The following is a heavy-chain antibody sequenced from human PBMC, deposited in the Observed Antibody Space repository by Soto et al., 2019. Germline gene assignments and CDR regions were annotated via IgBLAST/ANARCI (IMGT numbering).Heavy chain of an antibody. CDR2: ISGSGGSS. CDR3: AKAWVGGTVVGATTADY. D-gene: IGHD1-26*01. V-gene: IGHV3-23*01. J-gene: IGHJ4*02. Sequence: GVLRLSCAASGFTFSSYAMSWVRQAPGKGLEWVSAISGSGGSSSYAESVKGRFTISRDNSKNTLRLQMNSLKAEDTAVYFCAKAWVGGTVVGATTADYWGPGTLVTVSS. CDR1: GFTFSSYA.